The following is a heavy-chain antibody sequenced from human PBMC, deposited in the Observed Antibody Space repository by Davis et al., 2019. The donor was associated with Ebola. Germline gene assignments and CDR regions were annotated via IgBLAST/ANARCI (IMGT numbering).Heavy chain of an antibody. Sequence: PGGSLRLSCAASGFTFSSYWMSWVRQAPGKGLEWVANIKQDGSEKYYVDSVKGRFTISRDNAKNSLYLQMNSLRAEDTAVYYCARDLYYGSGSPLVDYWGQGTLVTVSS. D-gene: IGHD3-10*01. CDR2: IKQDGSEK. V-gene: IGHV3-7*01. J-gene: IGHJ4*02. CDR1: GFTFSSYW. CDR3: ARDLYYGSGSPLVDY.